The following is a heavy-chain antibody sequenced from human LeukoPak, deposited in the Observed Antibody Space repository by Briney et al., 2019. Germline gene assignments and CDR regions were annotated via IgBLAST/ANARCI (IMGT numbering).Heavy chain of an antibody. V-gene: IGHV3-74*01. D-gene: IGHD2-15*01. CDR2: INSDGSST. CDR1: GFTVSSYA. CDR3: ARDGRSGPTNCFDP. Sequence: GGSLRLSCAASGFTVSSYAMHWVRQAPGKGLVWVSRINSDGSSTSYADSVKGRFTISRDNAKNTLYLQMNSLRAEDTAMYYCARDGRSGPTNCFDPWGQGTLVTVSS. J-gene: IGHJ5*02.